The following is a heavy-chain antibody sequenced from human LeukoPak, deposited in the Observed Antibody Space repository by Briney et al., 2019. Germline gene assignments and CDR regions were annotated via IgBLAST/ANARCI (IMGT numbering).Heavy chain of an antibody. D-gene: IGHD1-1*01. Sequence: GGSQRLYCAASGFTFRNDGMTWDRQAPGKGLERVSAISGSGGSTYYADSVKGRFTISRDNSKNTLYLQMNSLRAEDTAVYYCAKDLVEPRDNWFDPWGQGTLVTVSS. CDR1: GFTFRNDG. V-gene: IGHV3-23*01. CDR3: AKDLVEPRDNWFDP. CDR2: ISGSGGST. J-gene: IGHJ5*02.